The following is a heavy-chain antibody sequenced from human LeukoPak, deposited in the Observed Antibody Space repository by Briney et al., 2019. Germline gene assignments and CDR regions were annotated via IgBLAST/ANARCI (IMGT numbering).Heavy chain of an antibody. Sequence: ASVKVSCNASGYTFTGYYMHWVRQAPGQGLEWMGWINPNSGGTNYAQKFQGRVTMTRDTSISTAYMELSRLRSDDTAVYYCARKTAAAGSFDYWGQGTLVTVSS. CDR3: ARKTAAAGSFDY. D-gene: IGHD6-13*01. CDR1: GYTFTGYY. CDR2: INPNSGGT. V-gene: IGHV1-2*02. J-gene: IGHJ4*02.